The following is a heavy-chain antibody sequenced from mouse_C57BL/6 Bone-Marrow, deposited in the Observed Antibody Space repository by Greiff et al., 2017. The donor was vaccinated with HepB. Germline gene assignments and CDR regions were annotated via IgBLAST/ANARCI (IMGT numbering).Heavy chain of an antibody. J-gene: IGHJ4*01. D-gene: IGHD1-1*01. CDR3: ARTSPTVVGAMDY. V-gene: IGHV1-54*01. Sequence: QVQLQQSGAELVRPGTSVKVSCKASGYAFTNYLIEWVKQRPGQGLEWIGVINPGSGGTNYNEKFKGKATLTADKSSSTAYMQLSSLTSEDSAVYFCARTSPTVVGAMDYWGQGTSVTVSS. CDR1: GYAFTNYL. CDR2: INPGSGGT.